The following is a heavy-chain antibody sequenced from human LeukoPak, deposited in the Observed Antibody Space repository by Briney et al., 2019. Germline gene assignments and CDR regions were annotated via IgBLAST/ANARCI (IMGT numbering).Heavy chain of an antibody. D-gene: IGHD5-12*01. CDR1: GFTFSSYA. CDR3: ANLYRVGRYSGYDDGGGY. CDR2: ISGSGGGT. V-gene: IGHV3-23*01. Sequence: GGSLGLSCAASGFTFSSYAMSWVRQAPGKGLEWVSAISGSGGGTYYADSVKGRFTISRDNSKNTLYLQMNSLRAEDTAVYYCANLYRVGRYSGYDDGGGYWGQGTLVTVSS. J-gene: IGHJ4*02.